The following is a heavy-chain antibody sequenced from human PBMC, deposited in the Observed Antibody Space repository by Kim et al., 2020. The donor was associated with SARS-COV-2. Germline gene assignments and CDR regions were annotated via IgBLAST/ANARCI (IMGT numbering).Heavy chain of an antibody. CDR2: INANGGST. Sequence: GGSLRLSCAASGFTFSSYAMSWVRQAPGKGLEWVSGINANGGSTYYADSVKGRFTISRDNSKNTLYLHMNTLRVEDTAVYYCASYFFGSRSYPGGYWGQG. D-gene: IGHD3-10*01. V-gene: IGHV3-23*01. J-gene: IGHJ4*02. CDR1: GFTFSSYA. CDR3: ASYFFGSRSYPGGY.